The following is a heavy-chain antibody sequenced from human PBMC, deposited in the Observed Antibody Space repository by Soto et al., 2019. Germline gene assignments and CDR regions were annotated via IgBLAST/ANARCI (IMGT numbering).Heavy chain of an antibody. V-gene: IGHV4-31*03. J-gene: IGHJ3*02. CDR2: IYSSGST. D-gene: IGHD1-26*01. CDR3: ARRSIVHHAFDI. Sequence: SETLSLTCTVSGGSISSGGYYWSWIRQHPGTGLEWIGYIYSSGSTYYNPSLKSRVTISVDTSKNQFSLKLSSVTAADTAVYYCARRSIVHHAFDIWGQGTTVTVSS. CDR1: GGSISSGGYY.